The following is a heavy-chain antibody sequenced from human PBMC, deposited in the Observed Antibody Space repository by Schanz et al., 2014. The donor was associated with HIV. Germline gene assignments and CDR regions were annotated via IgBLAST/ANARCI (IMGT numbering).Heavy chain of an antibody. CDR2: TSAYNGNT. V-gene: IGHV1-18*01. Sequence: QVQLVQSGAEVKKPGSSVKVSCKTSGGTFSSFAINWVRQAPGQGLEWMGWTSAYNGNTNYAQRLQGRVTMTTDTSTSTAYMELSSLRSEDTAVYFCAKMDAAMGINWFDPWGQGTLVTVSS. D-gene: IGHD5-18*01. CDR3: AKMDAAMGINWFDP. CDR1: GGTFSSFA. J-gene: IGHJ5*02.